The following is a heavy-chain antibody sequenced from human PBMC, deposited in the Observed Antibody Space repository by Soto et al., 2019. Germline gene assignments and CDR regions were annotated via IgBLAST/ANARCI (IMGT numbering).Heavy chain of an antibody. V-gene: IGHV1-18*01. CDR2: ISAYNGNT. CDR3: ARGSLEWSLGYAFDI. CDR1: GYTFTSYG. D-gene: IGHD3-3*01. Sequence: GASVKVSCKASGYTFTSYGISWVRQAPGQGLEWMGWISAYNGNTNYAQKLQGRVTMTTDTSTSTAYMELRSLRSDDTAVYYCARGSLEWSLGYAFDIWGQGTMVTVSS. J-gene: IGHJ3*02.